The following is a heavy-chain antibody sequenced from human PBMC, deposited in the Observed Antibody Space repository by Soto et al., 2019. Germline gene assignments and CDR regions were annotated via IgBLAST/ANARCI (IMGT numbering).Heavy chain of an antibody. CDR3: ASSEPLYSSGWYGSYGMDV. CDR2: IYYSGST. CDR1: GGSISSGGYY. Sequence: SETLSLTCTVSGGSISSGGYYWSWIRQHPGKGLEWIGYIYYSGSTYYNPSLKSRVTISVDTSKNQFSLKLSSVTAADTAVYYCASSEPLYSSGWYGSYGMDVWAQGTTVTVSS. D-gene: IGHD6-19*01. J-gene: IGHJ6*02. V-gene: IGHV4-31*03.